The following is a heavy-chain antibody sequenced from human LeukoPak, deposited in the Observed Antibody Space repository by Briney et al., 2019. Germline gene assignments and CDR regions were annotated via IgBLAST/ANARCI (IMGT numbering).Heavy chain of an antibody. CDR1: GYTFTSYD. V-gene: IGHV1-8*01. CDR3: ARYITMVRGGSWFDP. Sequence: ASVKVSCKASGYTFTSYDINWVRQATGQGLEWMGWMNPNSGNTAYAQKFQGRVTMTRNTSISTAYMELSSLRSEDTALYYCARYITMVRGGSWFDPWGQGTLVTVSS. CDR2: MNPNSGNT. J-gene: IGHJ5*02. D-gene: IGHD3-10*01.